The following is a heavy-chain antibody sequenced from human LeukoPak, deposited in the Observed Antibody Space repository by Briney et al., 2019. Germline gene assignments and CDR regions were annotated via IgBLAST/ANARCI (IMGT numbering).Heavy chain of an antibody. CDR3: ARNLFWSGYYRAPGYFDY. CDR1: GYTFTSYG. J-gene: IGHJ4*02. CDR2: ISAYNGNT. Sequence: ASVKVSCKASGYTFTSYGISWVRQAPGQGLEWMGWISAYNGNTNYAQQFQGRVTITADKSTSTAYMELRSLRSAATAVYYCARNLFWSGYYRAPGYFDYWGQGTLVTVSS. D-gene: IGHD3-3*01. V-gene: IGHV1-18*01.